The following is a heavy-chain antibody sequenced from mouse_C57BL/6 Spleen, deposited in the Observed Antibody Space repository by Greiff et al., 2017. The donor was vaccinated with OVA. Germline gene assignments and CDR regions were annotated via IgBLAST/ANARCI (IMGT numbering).Heavy chain of an antibody. J-gene: IGHJ2*01. Sequence: QVQLQQPGTELVKPGASVKLSCKASGYTFTSYWMHWVKQRPGQGLEWIGNINPSNGGTKYTEKFKSKATMTVDKSSSTAYMQHSSLTSEAAEVYMCDSTQDGGGDRDYWGQGTTLTVSS. V-gene: IGHV1-53*01. CDR3: DSTQDGGGDRDY. CDR1: GYTFTSYW. D-gene: IGHD1-1*02. CDR2: INPSNGGT.